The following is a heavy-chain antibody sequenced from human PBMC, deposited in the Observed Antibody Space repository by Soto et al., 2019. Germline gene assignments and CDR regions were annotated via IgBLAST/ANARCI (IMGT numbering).Heavy chain of an antibody. V-gene: IGHV3-21*04. J-gene: IGHJ6*03. CDR3: ARDGALCSGTGCSDYYHYMVV. D-gene: IGHD2-2*01. CDR1: GFTFRDYS. CDR2: ISSSSAYI. Sequence: EVQVLESGGGLVKPGGSLRLSCAASGFTFRDYSMNWVRQAPGKGMEWVSSISSSSAYIYYADSRKGRFTVSRVNAKNSLSVQMNSLLAEDTAVYYCARDGALCSGTGCSDYYHYMVVWGKGTTVSVSS.